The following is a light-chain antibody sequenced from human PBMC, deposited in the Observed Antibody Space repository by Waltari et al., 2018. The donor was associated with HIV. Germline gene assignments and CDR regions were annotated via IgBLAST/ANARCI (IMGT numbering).Light chain of an antibody. CDR3: SSYTKALYVI. J-gene: IGLJ2*01. CDR1: SNDVGGYNY. V-gene: IGLV2-14*03. CDR2: DVT. Sequence: QSALTQPASVSGSPGQSITIPCTGTSNDVGGYNYVSWYQQHPGKAPKLMIYDVTTRPSWVSDRFSGSKSGNTASLTISGLHAEDEADYYCSSYTKALYVIFGGGTKLTVL.